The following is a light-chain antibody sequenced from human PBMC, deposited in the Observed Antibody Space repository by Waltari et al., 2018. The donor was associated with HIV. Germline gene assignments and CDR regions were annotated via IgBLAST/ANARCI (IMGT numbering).Light chain of an antibody. CDR3: QSYDSSLSGSV. V-gene: IGLV1-40*01. Sequence: QSVLTQPPSVSGAPGQRVTISCTGSSSNIGAGYDVHWYQQLPGTAPKLLIHDNNKRPSGVPYRFSGSTSGTSASLAITGLQAEDEADYYCQSYDSSLSGSVFGGGTKLTVL. J-gene: IGLJ3*02. CDR1: SSNIGAGYD. CDR2: DNN.